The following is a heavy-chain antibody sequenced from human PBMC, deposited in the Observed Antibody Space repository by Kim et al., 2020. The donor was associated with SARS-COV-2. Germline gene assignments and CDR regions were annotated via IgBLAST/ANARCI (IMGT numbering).Heavy chain of an antibody. J-gene: IGHJ6*02. Sequence: SETLSLTCTVSGGSISSRNYYWGWIRQHPGKGLEWIGHIYHSGSTYYNPSLKSRVTISVDTSKNQFSLKLSSVTAADTAVYYCATYADVHGMDVWGQGTTVTVSS. D-gene: IGHD2-2*01. V-gene: IGHV4-31*03. CDR2: IYHSGST. CDR1: GGSISSRNYY. CDR3: ATYADVHGMDV.